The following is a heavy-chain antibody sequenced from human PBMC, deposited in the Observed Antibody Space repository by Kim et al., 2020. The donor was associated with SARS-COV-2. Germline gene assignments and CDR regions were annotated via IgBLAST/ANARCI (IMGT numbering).Heavy chain of an antibody. CDR3: ASSISCPLCYNSPYYFDY. D-gene: IGHD2-2*01. Sequence: GGSLRLSCAASGFTFSSYCMHWVRQAPGKGLEWVAVISYDGSNKYYADSVKGRFTISRDNSKNTLYLQMNSLRAEDTAVYYCASSISCPLCYNSPYYFDYWGQGTLVTVS. CDR2: ISYDGSNK. V-gene: IGHV3-33*05. CDR1: GFTFSSYC. J-gene: IGHJ4*02.